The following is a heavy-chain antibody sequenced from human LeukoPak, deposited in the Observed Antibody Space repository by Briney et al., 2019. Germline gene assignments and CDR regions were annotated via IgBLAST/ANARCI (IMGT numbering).Heavy chain of an antibody. CDR3: ARELGLYSYGYVHAFDI. Sequence: GASVKVSCKASGYTFTSFGITWVRQAPGQRLEWMGWINAGNGNTKYSQKFQGRVTITRDTSASTAYMELSSLRSEDTAVYYCARELGLYSYGYVHAFDIWGQGTMVTVSS. V-gene: IGHV1-3*01. D-gene: IGHD5-18*01. CDR2: INAGNGNT. CDR1: GYTFTSFG. J-gene: IGHJ3*02.